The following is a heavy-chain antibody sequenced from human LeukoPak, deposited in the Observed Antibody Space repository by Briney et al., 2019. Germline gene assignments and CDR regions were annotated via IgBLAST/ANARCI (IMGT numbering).Heavy chain of an antibody. CDR1: GFTFSSYG. D-gene: IGHD2-2*01. V-gene: IGHV3-33*01. Sequence: GGSLRLSCAASGFTFSSYGMHWVRQAPGKGLEWVAVIWYDGSNKYYADSVKGRFTISRDNSKNTLYLQMNSLRAEDTAVYYCARDLSPGFLDYWGQGPLVTVSS. J-gene: IGHJ4*02. CDR3: ARDLSPGFLDY. CDR2: IWYDGSNK.